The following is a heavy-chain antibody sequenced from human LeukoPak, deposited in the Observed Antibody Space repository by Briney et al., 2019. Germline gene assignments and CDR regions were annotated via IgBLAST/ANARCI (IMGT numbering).Heavy chain of an antibody. CDR2: INPNSGGT. Sequence: ASVKVSCKASGYTFTGYYMHWVRQAPGQELEWMGWINPNSGGTNYAQKFQGRVTMTRDTSISTAYMELSRLRSDDTAVYYCAIGYCSGGSCYAVFDYWGQGTLVTVSS. CDR3: AIGYCSGGSCYAVFDY. D-gene: IGHD2-15*01. CDR1: GYTFTGYY. J-gene: IGHJ4*02. V-gene: IGHV1-2*02.